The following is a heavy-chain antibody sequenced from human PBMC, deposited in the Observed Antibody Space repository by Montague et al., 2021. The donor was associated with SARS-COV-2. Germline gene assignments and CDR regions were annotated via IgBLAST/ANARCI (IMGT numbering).Heavy chain of an antibody. CDR3: ARKGSGRSDLAY. CDR1: GGSISSSIYY. Sequence: SETLSLTCTVSGGSISSSIYYWGWIRQPPGKGLEWIGSIYYSGSTYYSPSLKSRVTISVDTSKNQFSLKLSSVTAADTAIYYCARKGSGRSDLAYWGQGTLVTVSS. V-gene: IGHV4-39*07. J-gene: IGHJ4*02. D-gene: IGHD1-26*01. CDR2: IYYSGST.